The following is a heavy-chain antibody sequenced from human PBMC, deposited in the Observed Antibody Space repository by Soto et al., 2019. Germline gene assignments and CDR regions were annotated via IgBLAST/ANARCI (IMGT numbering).Heavy chain of an antibody. D-gene: IGHD3-10*01. Sequence: SETLSLTCTVSGGSISSGGYYWSWIRQHPGKGLEWIGYIYYSGSTYYNPSLKSRVTIAVDTSKNQFSLKLSSVTAADTAVYYCARAPYYYGSGSNIRYYYYYYGMDVWGQGTTVTVSS. CDR3: ARAPYYYGSGSNIRYYYYYYGMDV. CDR2: IYYSGST. J-gene: IGHJ6*02. CDR1: GGSISSGGYY. V-gene: IGHV4-31*03.